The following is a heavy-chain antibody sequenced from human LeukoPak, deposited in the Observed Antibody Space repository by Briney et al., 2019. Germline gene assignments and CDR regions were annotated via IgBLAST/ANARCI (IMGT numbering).Heavy chain of an antibody. V-gene: IGHV3-23*01. D-gene: IGHD2-15*01. J-gene: IGHJ4*02. CDR1: GFTFSSYA. CDR2: ISGSGGST. CDR3: AKSPFSSGYCSGGSCYSAGY. Sequence: RTGGSLRLSCAASGFTFSSYAMSWVRQAPGKGLEWVSAISGSGGSTFYADSVRGRFTISRDNSKNTLYLQMNSLRAEDTAVYYCAKSPFSSGYCSGGSCYSAGYWGQGTLVTVSS.